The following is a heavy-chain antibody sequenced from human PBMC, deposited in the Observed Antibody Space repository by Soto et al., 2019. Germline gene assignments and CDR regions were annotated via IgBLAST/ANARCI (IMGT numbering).Heavy chain of an antibody. CDR2: IYPGDSDT. V-gene: IGHV5-51*01. J-gene: IGHJ5*02. D-gene: IGHD6-13*01. CDR1: GYSFTSYW. Sequence: GESLKISCKGSGYSFTSYWIGWVRQMPGKGLEWMGIIYPGDSDTRYSPSFQGQVTISADKSISTAYLQWSSLKASDTAMYYCARQGDSSSWLFWFDPWGQGTLVTVSS. CDR3: ARQGDSSSWLFWFDP.